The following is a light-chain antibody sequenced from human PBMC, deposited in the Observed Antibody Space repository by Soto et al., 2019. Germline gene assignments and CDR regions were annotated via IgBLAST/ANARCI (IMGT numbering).Light chain of an antibody. J-gene: IGLJ1*01. CDR2: EVS. V-gene: IGLV2-14*03. CDR3: SSYTSSSTRV. Sequence: QSALTQPASVSGSPGQSITISCTGTSGDVGAYDYVSWYQQHPDKAPKLMIYEVSHRLSGVSNRFYGSKSVNTATLTISGLQAEDEADYYCSSYTSSSTRVFGTGTKVTVL. CDR1: SGDVGAYDY.